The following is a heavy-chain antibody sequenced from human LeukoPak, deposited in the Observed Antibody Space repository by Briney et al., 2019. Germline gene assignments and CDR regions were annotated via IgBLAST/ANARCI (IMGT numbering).Heavy chain of an antibody. Sequence: ASVKVSCKASGYTFTSYGISWVRQAPGQGLEWMGWISAYNGNTNYAQKLQGRVTMTTDTSTSTAYMELRSLRSDDTAVYYCARDRPSDTVVVPAAVIDYWGQGTLVTVSS. J-gene: IGHJ4*02. V-gene: IGHV1-18*01. D-gene: IGHD2-2*01. CDR1: GYTFTSYG. CDR3: ARDRPSDTVVVPAAVIDY. CDR2: ISAYNGNT.